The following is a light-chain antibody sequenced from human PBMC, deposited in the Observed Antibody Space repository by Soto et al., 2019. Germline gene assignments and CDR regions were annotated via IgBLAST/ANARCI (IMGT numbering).Light chain of an antibody. Sequence: IQLTPSPSSLSASVGDRVTITCRASQGITSYLVWYQQKPGKAPKLLIYKASTLKSGVPSRFSGSGSGTEFTLTISSLQPDDSATYYCQQYNTFLTFGGGTKVDIK. CDR3: QQYNTFLT. J-gene: IGKJ4*01. V-gene: IGKV1-9*01. CDR2: KAS. CDR1: QGITSY.